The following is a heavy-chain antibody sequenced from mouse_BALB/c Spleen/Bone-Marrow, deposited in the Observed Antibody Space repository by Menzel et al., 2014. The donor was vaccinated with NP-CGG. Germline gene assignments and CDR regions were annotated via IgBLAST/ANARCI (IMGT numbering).Heavy chain of an antibody. D-gene: IGHD2-1*01. V-gene: IGHV5-17*02. CDR3: ARGGNYAWFAY. CDR1: GFTFSSFG. CDR2: ISCGSSTI. Sequence: EVQVVESGGGLVQPGGSRKLSCAASGFTFSSFGMHWVRQAPEKGLEWVAYISCGSSTIYYADTVKGRFTISRDNPKNTLFLQMTSLRSEDTAMYYCARGGNYAWFAYWGQGTLVTVSA. J-gene: IGHJ3*01.